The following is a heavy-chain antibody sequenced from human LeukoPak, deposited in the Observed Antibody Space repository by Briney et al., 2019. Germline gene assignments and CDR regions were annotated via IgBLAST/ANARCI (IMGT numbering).Heavy chain of an antibody. CDR2: ISGSGGST. CDR1: GFTFSSYA. Sequence: GGSLRLSCAASGFTFSSYAMSWVRQAPGKGLEWVSAISGSGGSTYYADSVKGRFTISRDNSKNTLYLQMNSLRAEDTAVYYCAKLAMVRGVIPGKFDYWGQGTLVTVSS. D-gene: IGHD3-10*01. CDR3: AKLAMVRGVIPGKFDY. V-gene: IGHV3-23*01. J-gene: IGHJ4*02.